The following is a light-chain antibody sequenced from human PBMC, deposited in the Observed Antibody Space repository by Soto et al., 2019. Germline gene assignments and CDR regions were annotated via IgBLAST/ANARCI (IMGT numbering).Light chain of an antibody. CDR2: GNN. V-gene: IGLV1-44*01. Sequence: HSVLTQPPSASGTPGQRVIISCSGSGSSIGTNTVNWYRQLPGTAPKLLIYGNNQRPSGVPDRFSGSKSGTSASLAISGLQSEDEADYYCAAWDGSLNNVLFGGGTKLTVL. CDR1: GSSIGTNT. J-gene: IGLJ2*01. CDR3: AAWDGSLNNVL.